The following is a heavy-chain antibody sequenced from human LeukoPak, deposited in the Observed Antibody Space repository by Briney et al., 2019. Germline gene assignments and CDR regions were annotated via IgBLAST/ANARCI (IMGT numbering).Heavy chain of an antibody. V-gene: IGHV3-23*01. D-gene: IGHD6-19*01. CDR1: GLTFSSYA. Sequence: GGSLRLSCIASGLTFSSYAMTWVRQAPGKGLEWVADISGSGNRPNYADSVKGGFTISRDNSNNTLYLQMKTLSPEDTAVYYCAKDQRAVAGTCFDNWGQGTLVTVSS. CDR3: AKDQRAVAGTCFDN. J-gene: IGHJ4*02. CDR2: ISGSGNRP.